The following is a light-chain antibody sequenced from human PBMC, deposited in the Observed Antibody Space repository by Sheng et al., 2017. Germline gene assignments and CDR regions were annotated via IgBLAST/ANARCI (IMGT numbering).Light chain of an antibody. CDR1: SSDVGYYNF. J-gene: IGLJ2*01. CDR3: SSYTSSSTVV. V-gene: IGLV2-14*01. Sequence: QSALTQPASVSGSPGQSISISCTGTSSDVGYYNFVSWYQQHPGKAPKLMIYAVSNRPSGVSDRFSGSKSGNTASLTISGLQAEDEADYYCSSYTSSSTVVFGGGTKLTVL. CDR2: AVS.